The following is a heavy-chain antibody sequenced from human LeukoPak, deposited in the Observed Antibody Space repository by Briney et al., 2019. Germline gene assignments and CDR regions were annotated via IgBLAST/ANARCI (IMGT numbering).Heavy chain of an antibody. CDR3: AREGDLLWLGDLWYYGMDV. CDR2: ISSSSSYI. V-gene: IGHV3-21*01. J-gene: IGHJ6*04. CDR1: GFTFSSYS. Sequence: GGSLRLSCAASGFTFSSYSMNWVRQAPGKGLEWVSSISSSSSYIYYADSVKGRFTISRDNAKNSLYLQMNSLRAGDTAVYYCAREGDLLWLGDLWYYGMDVWGKGTTVTVSS. D-gene: IGHD3-10*01.